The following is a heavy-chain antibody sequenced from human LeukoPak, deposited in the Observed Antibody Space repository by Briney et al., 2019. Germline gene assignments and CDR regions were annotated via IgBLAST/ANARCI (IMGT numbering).Heavy chain of an antibody. CDR2: ISGSGGST. D-gene: IGHD5-18*01. CDR3: AGVDAAMPDAFDI. J-gene: IGHJ3*02. V-gene: IGHV3-23*01. Sequence: PGGSLRLSCAASGFTFSSYAMSWVRQAPGKGLEWVSAISGSGGSTYSADSVKGRFTISRDNSKNTLYLQMNSLRADDTAVYYCAGVDAAMPDAFDIWGQGTTVTVSS. CDR1: GFTFSSYA.